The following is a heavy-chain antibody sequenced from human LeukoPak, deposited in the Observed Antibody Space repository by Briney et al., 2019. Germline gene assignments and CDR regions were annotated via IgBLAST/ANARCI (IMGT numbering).Heavy chain of an antibody. J-gene: IGHJ4*02. CDR1: GYTFTGYY. Sequence: EASVKASFKTSGYTFTGYYMHWVRQAPGQGLKWMGWINPNSGGTNYAQKFQGRVTMTRDTSISTAYMELSRLRSDDTAVYYCARGGMVRTTTVFDYWGQGTLVTVSS. CDR3: ARGGMVRTTTVFDY. CDR2: INPNSGGT. D-gene: IGHD3-10*01. V-gene: IGHV1-2*02.